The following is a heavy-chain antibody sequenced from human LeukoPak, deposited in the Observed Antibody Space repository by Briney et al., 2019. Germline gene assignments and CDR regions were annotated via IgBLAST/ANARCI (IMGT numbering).Heavy chain of an antibody. Sequence: SLRLSPAASGITLTRYSMNWVRQAPGKGLECVSSISTSSIYIYYADSVKGRFTISRDNARHSLYLQMNSLRAEDTGVYYCARVAPDYYDPGDYWGQGTLVTVPS. CDR3: ARVAPDYYDPGDY. J-gene: IGHJ4*02. V-gene: IGHV3-21*01. CDR2: ISTSSIYI. CDR1: GITLTRYS. D-gene: IGHD3-22*01.